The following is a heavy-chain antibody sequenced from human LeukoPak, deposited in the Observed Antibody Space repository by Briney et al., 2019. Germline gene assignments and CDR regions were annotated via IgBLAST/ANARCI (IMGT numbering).Heavy chain of an antibody. CDR3: ARLFYYGGSGYYGAFEY. J-gene: IGHJ4*02. V-gene: IGHV4-34*01. CDR1: GGSFSGYY. Sequence: SETLSLICAVYGGSFSGYYWSWIRQRPGKGLEWIGEINHSGSTNYSPSLKSRVTISVDTSKNQFSLKLSSVTAADTAVYYCARLFYYGGSGYYGAFEYWGQGTLVTVSS. D-gene: IGHD3-22*01. CDR2: INHSGST.